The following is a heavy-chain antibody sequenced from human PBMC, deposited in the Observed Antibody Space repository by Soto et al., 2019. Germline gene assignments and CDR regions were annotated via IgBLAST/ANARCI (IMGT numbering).Heavy chain of an antibody. J-gene: IGHJ3*01. V-gene: IGHV3-23*01. D-gene: IGHD3-16*01. CDR3: AKNRDYDYDGFDV. Sequence: PWGSPRLFCAGSGVTFSINAISVALHAPGKGLEWVSGITGNSAFTYYADSVKGRFTISRDNSKNTLYLQMNTLRVEDTAVYYCAKNRDYDYDGFDVWGQGTLVTVSS. CDR1: GVTFSINA. CDR2: ITGNSAFT.